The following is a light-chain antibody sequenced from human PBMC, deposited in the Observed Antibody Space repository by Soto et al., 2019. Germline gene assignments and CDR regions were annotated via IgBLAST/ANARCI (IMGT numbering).Light chain of an antibody. CDR2: AAS. CDR3: QKYNTAPYT. V-gene: IGKV1-27*01. J-gene: IGKJ5*01. Sequence: DFPMTQSPSSLSASVGDTVTFPCRASQGFTNYLAWYQQKPGKAPKLLIYAASTLQSGVPPRFSGSGSGTHFTLTISSLQPEDAATYYCQKYNTAPYTFGQGTRLEIK. CDR1: QGFTNY.